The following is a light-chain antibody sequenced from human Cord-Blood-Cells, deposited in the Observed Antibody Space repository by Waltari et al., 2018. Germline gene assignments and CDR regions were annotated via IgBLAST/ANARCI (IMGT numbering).Light chain of an antibody. Sequence: DIVMTQSPDSLAVSLGERATINCKSSQSVLYSSNNKNYLAWYQQKPGQPPMLLIYWASTRESGVPDRFSGSGSGTDFTLTISSLQAKDVAVYYCQQYYSTPTFGQGTKVEIK. CDR1: QSVLYSSNNKNY. CDR2: WAS. J-gene: IGKJ1*01. V-gene: IGKV4-1*01. CDR3: QQYYSTPT.